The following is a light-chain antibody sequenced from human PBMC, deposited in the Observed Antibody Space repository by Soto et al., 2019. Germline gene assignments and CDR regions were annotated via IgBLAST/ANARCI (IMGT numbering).Light chain of an antibody. CDR3: SSYADSSSVI. Sequence: QSALTQPSSVSGSPGQSITISCTGTTSDIGAYNYVSWYQQHPGKVPKLMIYDVSYRPSGVSNRFSGSKSGKTASLTISGLQAEDEADYFCSSYADSSSVIFGGGTKLTVL. V-gene: IGLV2-14*03. CDR1: TSDIGAYNY. CDR2: DVS. J-gene: IGLJ2*01.